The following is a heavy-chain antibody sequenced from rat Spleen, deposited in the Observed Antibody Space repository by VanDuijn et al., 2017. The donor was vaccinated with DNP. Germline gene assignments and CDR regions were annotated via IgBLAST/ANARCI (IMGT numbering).Heavy chain of an antibody. Sequence: EVQLVESGGGLVQPGRSLKLSCAASGFTFSDYYMAWVRQAPKKGLEWVATIIYDGSRTYYRDSVKGRFTISRDNAENTLYLQMNSLRSEDTATYYCTRRFRDTRAMDAWGQGTSVTVSS. CDR1: GFTFSDYY. V-gene: IGHV5-7*01. CDR3: TRRFRDTRAMDA. J-gene: IGHJ4*01. D-gene: IGHD4-3*01. CDR2: IIYDGSRT.